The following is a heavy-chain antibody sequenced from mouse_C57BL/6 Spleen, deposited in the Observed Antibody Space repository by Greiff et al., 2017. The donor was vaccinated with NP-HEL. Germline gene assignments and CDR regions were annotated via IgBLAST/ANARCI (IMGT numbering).Heavy chain of an antibody. V-gene: IGHV5-17*01. CDR3: ANSNYGAY. Sequence: EVKLMASGGGLVKPGGSLKLSCAASGFTFTDYGMHWVRQAPEKGLEWVAYISSGSSTIYYADTVKGRFTISRDNAKNTLFLQMTSLRSEDTAMYYCANSNYGAYWGQGTMVTVSA. D-gene: IGHD2-5*01. CDR1: GFTFTDYG. J-gene: IGHJ3*01. CDR2: ISSGSSTI.